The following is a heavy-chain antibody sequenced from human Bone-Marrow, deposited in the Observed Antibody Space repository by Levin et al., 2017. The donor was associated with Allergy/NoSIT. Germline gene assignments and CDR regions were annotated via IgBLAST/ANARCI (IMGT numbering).Heavy chain of an antibody. Sequence: SETLSLTCAVYGGSFSGYYWSWIRQPPGKGLEWIGEINHSGSTNYNPSLKSRVTISVDTSKNQFSLKLSSVTAADTAVYYCARALRYCSSTSCYGPPRSYYYYGMDVWGQGTTVTVSS. D-gene: IGHD2-2*01. J-gene: IGHJ6*02. CDR2: INHSGST. CDR1: GGSFSGYY. V-gene: IGHV4-34*01. CDR3: ARALRYCSSTSCYGPPRSYYYYGMDV.